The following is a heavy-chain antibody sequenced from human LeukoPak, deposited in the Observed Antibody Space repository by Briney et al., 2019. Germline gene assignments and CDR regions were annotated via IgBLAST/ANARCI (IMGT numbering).Heavy chain of an antibody. V-gene: IGHV4-34*01. CDR2: INHSGST. D-gene: IGHD2-2*01. Sequence: SETLSLTCAVYGGSFSGYYWSWIRQPPGKGLEWIGEINHSGSTNYNPSLKSRVTISVDTSKNQFSLKLSSVTAADTAVYYCARVKRGYCSSTSCRTFDYWGQGTLVTVSS. CDR3: ARVKRGYCSSTSCRTFDY. CDR1: GGSFSGYY. J-gene: IGHJ4*02.